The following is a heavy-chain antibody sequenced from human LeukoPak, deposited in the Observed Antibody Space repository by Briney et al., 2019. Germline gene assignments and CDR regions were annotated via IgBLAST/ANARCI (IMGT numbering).Heavy chain of an antibody. V-gene: IGHV4-39*01. Sequence: SETLSLTCTVSDSSISSNSYYWGWIRQPPGKGLEWIGSIYYSGSTYYNPSLKSRLTISVDTSKNQFSLKLTSVTAADTAVYYCARRGYDFWTGYHRYFDYWGQGTLVTVSS. CDR3: ARRGYDFWTGYHRYFDY. CDR1: DSSISSNSYY. J-gene: IGHJ4*02. CDR2: IYYSGST. D-gene: IGHD3-3*01.